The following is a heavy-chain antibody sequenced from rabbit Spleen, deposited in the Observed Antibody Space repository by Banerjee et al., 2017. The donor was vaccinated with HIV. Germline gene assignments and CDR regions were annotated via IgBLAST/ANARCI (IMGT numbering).Heavy chain of an antibody. CDR3: ARGIPYGYSGDTYPPYAMDL. CDR2: IDAGSSDFT. CDR1: GVSFSVSSY. J-gene: IGHJ6*01. V-gene: IGHV1S40*01. D-gene: IGHD6-1*01. Sequence: QSLEESGGDLVKPGASLTLTCTASGVSFSVSSYMCWVRQAPGKGLEWIACIDAGSSDFTYFASWAKGRFTISKTSSTTVTLQMTSLTAADTATYFCARGIPYGYSGDTYPPYAMDLWGQGTLVTVS.